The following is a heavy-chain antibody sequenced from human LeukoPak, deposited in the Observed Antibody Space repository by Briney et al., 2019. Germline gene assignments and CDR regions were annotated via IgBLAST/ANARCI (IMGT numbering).Heavy chain of an antibody. CDR2: IYYSGST. D-gene: IGHD4-23*01. V-gene: IGHV4-39*01. CDR1: GDSISRSLYY. Sequence: ASETLSLTCTVSGDSISRSLYYWGWIRQPPGKGREWIGTIYYSGSTYYNPSLKSRVTRSVATSKNPCSLKLTPPTAADTAVYYWTRSYGGHPVSDAFDIWTQGTMATVSS. J-gene: IGHJ3*02. CDR3: TRSYGGHPVSDAFDI.